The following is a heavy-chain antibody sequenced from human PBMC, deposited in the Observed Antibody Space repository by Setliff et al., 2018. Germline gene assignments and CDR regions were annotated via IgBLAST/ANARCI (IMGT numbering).Heavy chain of an antibody. J-gene: IGHJ4*02. CDR2: INPGGGSA. CDR1: GYTLSRHY. D-gene: IGHD6-13*01. V-gene: IGHV1-46*01. Sequence: ASVKVSCKATGYTLSRHYMHWARQAPGQGLEWMGIINPGGGSASIVQKFQGRVTMTSDTATSTVYMEFTGLTSEDTAVYYCARAGEAAAERKGLLEFWGQGTLVT. CDR3: ARAGEAAAERKGLLEF.